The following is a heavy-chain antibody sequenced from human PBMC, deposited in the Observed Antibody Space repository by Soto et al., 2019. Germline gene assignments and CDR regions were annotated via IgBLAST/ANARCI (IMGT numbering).Heavy chain of an antibody. CDR2: ISGSGGST. V-gene: IGHV3-23*01. CDR1: GFTFSTYS. J-gene: IGHJ6*03. D-gene: IGHD2-2*01. Sequence: GRSMILSCAASGFTFSTYSMSWVSPAPGKGLEWVSAISGSGGSTYYADSVKGRFTIPRDNSKNTLYLQMNSLRAEDTDVYYCAKLYGAMPFSYYMDVWGKGTTVTVSS. CDR3: AKLYGAMPFSYYMDV.